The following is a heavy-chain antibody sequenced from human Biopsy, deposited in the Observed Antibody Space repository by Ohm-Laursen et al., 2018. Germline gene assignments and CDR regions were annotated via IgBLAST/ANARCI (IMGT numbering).Heavy chain of an antibody. J-gene: IGHJ5*02. D-gene: IGHD3-22*01. V-gene: IGHV4-39*01. CDR2: IFYRGST. Sequence: SETLSLTCTVSGGSISNNNYYWGWIRQPPGKGLEWIGSIFYRGSTHYKPSLKSRLNISVDTSKNQFSQKLNSVTAADTAVHYCARDYDTSGYYYVSWGQGTLVTVSS. CDR1: GGSISNNNYY. CDR3: ARDYDTSGYYYVS.